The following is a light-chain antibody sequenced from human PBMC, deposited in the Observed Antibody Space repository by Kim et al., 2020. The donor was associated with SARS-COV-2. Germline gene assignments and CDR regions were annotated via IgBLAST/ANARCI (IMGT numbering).Light chain of an antibody. J-gene: IGKJ1*01. CDR2: DAS. Sequence: DIQMTQSPSSLSASVGDRVTITCRASEDISNYLVWYQQKAGEVPKPLVYDASTPHSGVPSRFSGSRSGTDFTLTITSLHPEDSATYYCQNYNTAPWTFGQGTKVEIK. CDR3: QNYNTAPWT. CDR1: EDISNY. V-gene: IGKV1-27*01.